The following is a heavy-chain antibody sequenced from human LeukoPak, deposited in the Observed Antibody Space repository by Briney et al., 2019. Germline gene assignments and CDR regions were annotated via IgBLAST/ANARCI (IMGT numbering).Heavy chain of an antibody. CDR2: IYTSGST. V-gene: IGHV4-4*07. Sequence: PSETLSLTCTVPGGSISSYYWSLIRQPAGKGLEWIGRIYTSGSTNYNPSLKSRVTMSVDTSKNQFSLKLSSVTAADTAVYYCARDSVHDSSGYYSVWTAFDIWGQGTMVTVSS. CDR1: GGSISSYY. J-gene: IGHJ3*02. CDR3: ARDSVHDSSGYYSVWTAFDI. D-gene: IGHD3-22*01.